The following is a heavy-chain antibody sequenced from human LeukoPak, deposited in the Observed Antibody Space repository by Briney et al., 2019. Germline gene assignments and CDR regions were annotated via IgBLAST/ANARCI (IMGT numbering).Heavy chain of an antibody. CDR1: GFTFIVQG. J-gene: IGHJ4*02. D-gene: IGHD3-10*01. Sequence: PGGSLRLSCAASGFTFIVQGMRWFRKAQGKGRAWVSAISGSGDTTYYADSVKGRFTISRDNSKNTLYLQMNSLRAQGTALYFCAKARGFAEFDYWGQGTLVTVSS. CDR3: AKARGFAEFDY. V-gene: IGHV3-23*01. CDR2: ISGSGDTT.